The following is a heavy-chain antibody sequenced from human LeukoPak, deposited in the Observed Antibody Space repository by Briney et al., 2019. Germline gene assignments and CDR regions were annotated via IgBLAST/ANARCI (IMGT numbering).Heavy chain of an antibody. Sequence: SETLSLTCAVSGGSFSGYYWTWIRQPPGKGLEWIGEINHSGSANYNPSLMSRVTISLDTSKNHFSLNLSSVTAADTAVYYCARGRGTVTTHWGQGTLVTVSS. CDR1: GGSFSGYY. CDR3: ARGRGTVTTH. J-gene: IGHJ4*02. D-gene: IGHD4-11*01. CDR2: INHSGSA. V-gene: IGHV4-34*01.